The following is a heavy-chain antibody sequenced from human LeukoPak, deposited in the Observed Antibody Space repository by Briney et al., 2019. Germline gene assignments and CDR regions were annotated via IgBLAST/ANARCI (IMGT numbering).Heavy chain of an antibody. D-gene: IGHD3-22*01. CDR3: ARLPVCYDGSASNAFDY. J-gene: IGHJ4*02. CDR2: IYYSGST. CDR1: GGSVSSGSYY. V-gene: IGHV4-61*01. Sequence: SSETLSLTCTVSGGSVSSGSYYWSWIRQPPGKGLEWIGYIYYSGSTNYNPSLKSRVTISVDTSKNQFSLKLSSVTAADTAVYYCARLPVCYDGSASNAFDYWGQGTLVTVSS.